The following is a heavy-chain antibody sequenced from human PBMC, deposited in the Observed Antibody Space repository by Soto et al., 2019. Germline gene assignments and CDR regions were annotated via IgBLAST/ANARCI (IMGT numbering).Heavy chain of an antibody. V-gene: IGHV3-9*01. CDR3: AKEGYSGYDEGWFDP. CDR1: GFTFDDYA. J-gene: IGHJ5*02. D-gene: IGHD5-12*01. Sequence: GGSLRLSCAASGFTFDDYAMHWVRQAPGKGLEWVSGISWNSGSIGYADSVKGRFTISRDNAKNSLYLQMNSLRAEDTALYYCAKEGYSGYDEGWFDPWGQGTLVTVSS. CDR2: ISWNSGSI.